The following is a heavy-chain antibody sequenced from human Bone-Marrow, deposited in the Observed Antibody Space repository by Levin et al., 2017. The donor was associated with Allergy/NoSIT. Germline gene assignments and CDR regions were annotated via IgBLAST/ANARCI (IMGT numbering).Heavy chain of an antibody. V-gene: IGHV3-74*01. Sequence: GESLKISCAASGFTFITSWMHWVRQAPGKGLVWVSRIKSDAGEINYADSVKGRFTISRDNAKNTLFMQMNSLGAEDTAVYYCARGHCNHCDFPSAAFDIWGQGTLVTVSS. J-gene: IGHJ3*02. D-gene: IGHD2/OR15-2a*01. CDR1: GFTFITSW. CDR2: IKSDAGEI. CDR3: ARGHCNHCDFPSAAFDI.